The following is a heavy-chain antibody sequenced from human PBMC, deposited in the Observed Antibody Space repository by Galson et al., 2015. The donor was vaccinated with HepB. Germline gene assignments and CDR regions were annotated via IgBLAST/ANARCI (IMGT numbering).Heavy chain of an antibody. CDR1: GYTFTGYY. CDR2: INPNSGGT. Sequence: SVKVSCKASGYTFTGYYMHWVRQAPGQGLEWMGCINPNSGGTNYAQKFQGRVTMTRDTSISTAYMELSRLRSDDTAVYYCARDWSNYYDSSGYYYYYWGQGTLVTVSS. CDR3: ARDWSNYYDSSGYYYYY. D-gene: IGHD3-22*01. J-gene: IGHJ4*02. V-gene: IGHV1-2*02.